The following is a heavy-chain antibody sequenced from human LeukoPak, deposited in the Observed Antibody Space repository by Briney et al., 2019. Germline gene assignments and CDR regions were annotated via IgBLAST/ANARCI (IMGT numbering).Heavy chain of an antibody. V-gene: IGHV3-33*01. J-gene: IGHJ4*02. D-gene: IGHD3-22*01. CDR2: IWYDGSNK. CDR3: ARDMQNYYDSSGYIGYFDY. Sequence: PGRSLRLSCAASGFTFSSYGMHWVRQAPGKGLEWVAFIWYDGSNKYYADSVKGRFTISRDNSKNTLYLQMNSLRAEDTAVYYCARDMQNYYDSSGYIGYFDYWGQGTLVTVSS. CDR1: GFTFSSYG.